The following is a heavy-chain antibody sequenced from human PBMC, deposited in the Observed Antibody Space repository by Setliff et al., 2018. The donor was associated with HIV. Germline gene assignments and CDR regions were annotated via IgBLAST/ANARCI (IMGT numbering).Heavy chain of an antibody. CDR2: INPNSGGT. CDR1: GDTFTDYY. Sequence: ASVKVSCKASGDTFTDYYFHWLRQAPGQGLEWMGRINPNSGGTNYAQKFRGRVTMTRDTSISTVYMELSSLTSEDTAVYYCARGIFTGSYHFDYWGQGTLVTVSS. V-gene: IGHV1-2*06. D-gene: IGHD3-10*01. J-gene: IGHJ4*02. CDR3: ARGIFTGSYHFDY.